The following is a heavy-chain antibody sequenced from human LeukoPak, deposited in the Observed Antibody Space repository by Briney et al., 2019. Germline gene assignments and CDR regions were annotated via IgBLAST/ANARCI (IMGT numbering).Heavy chain of an antibody. V-gene: IGHV4-59*08. J-gene: IGHJ3*02. CDR2: IYYSGST. Sequence: TSETLSLTCTVSGGSISSYYWSCIRQPPGEGLGWIGYIYYSGSTNYNPSLKSRVTISVDTSKNQFSLKLSSVTAADTAVYYCARHRPYYYDFDAFDIWGQGTMVTVSS. CDR3: ARHRPYYYDFDAFDI. CDR1: GGSISSYY. D-gene: IGHD3-22*01.